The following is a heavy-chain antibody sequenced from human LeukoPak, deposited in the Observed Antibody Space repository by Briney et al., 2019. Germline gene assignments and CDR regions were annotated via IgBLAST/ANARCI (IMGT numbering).Heavy chain of an antibody. CDR2: ISSSSSYI. Sequence: GGSLRLSCAASGLTLSNYNMNWVRQAPGKGLEWVSSISSSSSYIYYTDSVKGRFTISRDNAKNSLYLQMNSLRAEDTAVYYCARDAGNGYDRFDYWGQGTQVTVSS. D-gene: IGHD6-25*01. V-gene: IGHV3-21*01. CDR1: GLTLSNYN. J-gene: IGHJ4*02. CDR3: ARDAGNGYDRFDY.